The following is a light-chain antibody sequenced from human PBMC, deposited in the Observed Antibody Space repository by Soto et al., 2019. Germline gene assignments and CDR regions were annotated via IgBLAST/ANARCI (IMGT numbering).Light chain of an antibody. CDR1: QSISSY. CDR2: AAS. J-gene: IGKJ3*01. CDR3: QQSYSTPFS. Sequence: DIQMTQSPSSLSASVGDRVTITCRASQSISSYLNWYQQKPGKAPKLLIYAASSLQSGVPSRFSGSGSGTDFTLTISSLQPEDFATYYCQQSYSTPFSFGCGTKVDIK. V-gene: IGKV1-39*01.